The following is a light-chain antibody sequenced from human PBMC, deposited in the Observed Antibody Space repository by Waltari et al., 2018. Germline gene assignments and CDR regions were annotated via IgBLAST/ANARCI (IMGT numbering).Light chain of an antibody. Sequence: DIQMTQSPSTLSASVGDRITITCRASQDIRSWLAWYQQKPGKAPELLIYDASNRATGIPARFSGSGSGTDFTLTISSLEPEDFAVYYCQQRSNWPPGYTFGQGTKLEIK. V-gene: IGKV1-5*01. J-gene: IGKJ2*01. CDR3: QQRSNWPPGYT. CDR2: DAS. CDR1: QDIRSW.